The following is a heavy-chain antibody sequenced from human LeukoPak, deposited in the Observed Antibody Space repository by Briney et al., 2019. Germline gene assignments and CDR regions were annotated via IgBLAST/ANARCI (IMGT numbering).Heavy chain of an antibody. CDR2: IYYSGST. CDR3: ASLIKSSGSYDY. D-gene: IGHD3-10*01. V-gene: IGHV4-31*03. Sequence: SETLSLTCTVSGGSISSGGYYWSWIRQHPGKGLEWIGYIYYSGSTYYNPSLKSRVTISVDTSKNQFSLKLSPVTAADTAVYYCASLIKSSGSYDYWGQGTLVTVSS. J-gene: IGHJ4*02. CDR1: GGSISSGGYY.